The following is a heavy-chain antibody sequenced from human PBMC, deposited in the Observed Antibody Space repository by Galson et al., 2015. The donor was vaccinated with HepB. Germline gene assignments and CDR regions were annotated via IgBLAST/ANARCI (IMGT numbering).Heavy chain of an antibody. V-gene: IGHV1-69*13. CDR2: IIPIFGTA. CDR1: GGTFSRYA. Sequence: SVKVSCKASGGTFSRYAISWVRQAPGQGLEWMGGIIPIFGTANYAQKFQGRVTITADESTSTAYMELSSLRSEDTAVYYCASAHSITGTTDEEAGYYYYGMDVWGQGTTVTVSS. D-gene: IGHD1-7*01. J-gene: IGHJ6*02. CDR3: ASAHSITGTTDEEAGYYYYGMDV.